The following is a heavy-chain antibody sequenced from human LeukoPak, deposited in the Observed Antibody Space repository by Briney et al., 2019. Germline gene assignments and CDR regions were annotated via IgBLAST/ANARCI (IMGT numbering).Heavy chain of an antibody. Sequence: GGSLRLSCAASGFTFSSYWMSWVRKAPGKGLEWVANIKRDGSEKYYVDSVKGRFTISRDNAKNSLYLHMNSLRVEDTAVYYCAREGSCSSTSCYGTNWFDPWGQGTLVTVST. J-gene: IGHJ5*02. D-gene: IGHD2-2*01. CDR2: IKRDGSEK. V-gene: IGHV3-7*01. CDR1: GFTFSSYW. CDR3: AREGSCSSTSCYGTNWFDP.